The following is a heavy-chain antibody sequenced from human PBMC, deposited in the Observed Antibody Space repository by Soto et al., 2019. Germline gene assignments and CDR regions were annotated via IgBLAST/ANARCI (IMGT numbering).Heavy chain of an antibody. D-gene: IGHD2-2*01. V-gene: IGHV3-33*01. Sequence: PGGSLRLSCAASGFTFSSYGMHWVRQAPGKGLEWVAVIWYDGSNKYYADSVKGRFTISRDNSKNTLYLQMNSLRAEDTAVYYCAREALTYCSSTSCFRGFDPWGQGTLVTVSS. CDR3: AREALTYCSSTSCFRGFDP. CDR2: IWYDGSNK. J-gene: IGHJ5*02. CDR1: GFTFSSYG.